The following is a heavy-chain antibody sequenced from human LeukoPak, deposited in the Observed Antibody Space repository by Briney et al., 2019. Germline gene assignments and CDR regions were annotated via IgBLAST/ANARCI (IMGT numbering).Heavy chain of an antibody. CDR2: IIPIFNIV. CDR3: ARGRLIGAPDERYYLDY. D-gene: IGHD2-2*01. CDR1: GGTFSSNA. V-gene: IGHV1-69*10. J-gene: IGHJ4*02. Sequence: ASVKVSCKVSGGTFSSNAISWVRQAPGQGLEWMGGIIPIFNIVNCAHKFQGRVTITADKSTSTASMELISLRFEDTAVHYCARGRLIGAPDERYYLDYWGQGTLVTVSS.